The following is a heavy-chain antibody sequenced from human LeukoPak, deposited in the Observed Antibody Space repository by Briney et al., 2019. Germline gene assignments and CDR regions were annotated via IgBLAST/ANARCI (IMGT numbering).Heavy chain of an antibody. Sequence: SETLSLTCTVSGGSIGSSTYYWGWIRQPPGKGLEWIGYIYYSGSTNYNPSLKSRVTISVDTSKNQFSLKLSSVTAADTAVYYCARGMRCSSTSCYVLTYGMDVWGQGTTVTVSS. V-gene: IGHV4-61*05. D-gene: IGHD2-2*01. CDR3: ARGMRCSSTSCYVLTYGMDV. CDR1: GGSIGSSTYY. J-gene: IGHJ6*02. CDR2: IYYSGST.